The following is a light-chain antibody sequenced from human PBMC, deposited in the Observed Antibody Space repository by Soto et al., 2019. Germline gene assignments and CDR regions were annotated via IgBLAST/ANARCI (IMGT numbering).Light chain of an antibody. CDR1: SCNIGSNT. V-gene: IGLV1-44*01. Sequence: QSVLTQPPSASGTPGQRVTISCSGSSCNIGSNTVNWYQQLPGTAPNLLIYSNNQRPSGVPDRFSGCKSGTSAALAISGLQSEDEADYYCAAWDASLNGYVFGAGTKLTVL. J-gene: IGLJ1*01. CDR2: SNN. CDR3: AAWDASLNGYV.